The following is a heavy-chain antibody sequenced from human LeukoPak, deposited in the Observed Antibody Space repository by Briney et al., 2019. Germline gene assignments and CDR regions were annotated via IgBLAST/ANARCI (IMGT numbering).Heavy chain of an antibody. Sequence: SETLSLTCAVYGGSFSGYYWSWIRQPPGKGLEWIGEINHSGSTNYNPSLKSRVTISVDTSKNQFSLRLSSVTAADTAVYYCARGPPDYGDYYYFDYWGQGTLVTVSS. D-gene: IGHD4-17*01. V-gene: IGHV4-34*01. CDR1: GGSFSGYY. CDR3: ARGPPDYGDYYYFDY. CDR2: INHSGST. J-gene: IGHJ4*02.